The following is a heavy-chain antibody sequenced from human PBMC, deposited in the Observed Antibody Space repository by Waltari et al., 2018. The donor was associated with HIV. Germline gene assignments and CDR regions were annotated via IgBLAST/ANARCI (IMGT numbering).Heavy chain of an antibody. CDR3: ARVKQQLARPYYYYYGMDV. J-gene: IGHJ6*02. CDR1: GGSISSYY. CDR2: IYYSGST. D-gene: IGHD6-13*01. V-gene: IGHV4-59*01. Sequence: QVQLQESGPGLVKPSETLSLTCTVSGGSISSYYWSWIRQPPGKGLEWIGYIYYSGSTNYNPSLKSRVTISVDTSKNQFAWKLSSVTAADTAVYYCARVKQQLARPYYYYYGMDVWGQGTTVTVSS.